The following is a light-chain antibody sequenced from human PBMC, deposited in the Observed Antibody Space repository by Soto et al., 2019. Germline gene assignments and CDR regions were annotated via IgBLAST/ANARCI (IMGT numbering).Light chain of an antibody. J-gene: IGKJ1*01. CDR1: RSLSSN. V-gene: IGKV3-11*01. CDR3: QQRSNWPPWT. CDR2: GAS. Sequence: EIVLTQSPATLSLSPGERATLSCRASRSLSSNLAWYQQKPGQAPRLLIYGASTRATGIPARFSGSGSGTEFTLTISSLEPEDFAVYYCQQRSNWPPWTFGQGTKVDIK.